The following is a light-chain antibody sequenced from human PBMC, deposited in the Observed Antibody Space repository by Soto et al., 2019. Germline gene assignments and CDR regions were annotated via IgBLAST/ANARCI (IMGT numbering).Light chain of an antibody. CDR3: QQYDNWPPFT. CDR1: QSVSSN. V-gene: IGKV3D-15*01. J-gene: IGKJ3*01. Sequence: EIVMTQSPATPSVSPGDTVTLSCRASQSVSSNLAWYQQKPGQAPRLLIYGTYTRATGIPARFSGSGSGTEFTLTISSLQSEDLAVYYCQQYDNWPPFTFGPGTQVDLK. CDR2: GTY.